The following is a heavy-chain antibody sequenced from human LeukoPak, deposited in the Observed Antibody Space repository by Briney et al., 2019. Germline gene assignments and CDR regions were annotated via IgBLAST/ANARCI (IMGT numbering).Heavy chain of an antibody. Sequence: SETLSLTCTVSGGSPSSGGYCWGWIRQPPGKGLEWIGYIYHSGSTYYNPSLKSPVTISVDRSKNYFSLKLSSVTAADTAVYYCATLRAFGVVGHSMEECNSYYYYMDVWGKGTTVTVSS. V-gene: IGHV4-30-2*01. J-gene: IGHJ6*03. D-gene: IGHD3-3*01. CDR1: GGSPSSGGYC. CDR2: IYHSGST. CDR3: ATLRAFGVVGHSMEECNSYYYYMDV.